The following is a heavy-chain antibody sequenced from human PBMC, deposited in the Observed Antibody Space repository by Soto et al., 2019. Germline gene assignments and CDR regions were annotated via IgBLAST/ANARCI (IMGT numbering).Heavy chain of an antibody. CDR1: GFSLSTSGVG. D-gene: IGHD3-16*01. CDR2: IYWDDYK. CDR3: VHKGGGDRILDY. J-gene: IGHJ4*02. Sequence: QITLKESGPALVKPTQTLTLTCTFSGFSLSTSGVGVGWIRQPPGEALEWLALIYWDDYKHFSPSLESRLTITKDTSKNPVVLTKTNMDPVDTATYSCVHKGGGDRILDYWGQGTLVTVSS. V-gene: IGHV2-5*02.